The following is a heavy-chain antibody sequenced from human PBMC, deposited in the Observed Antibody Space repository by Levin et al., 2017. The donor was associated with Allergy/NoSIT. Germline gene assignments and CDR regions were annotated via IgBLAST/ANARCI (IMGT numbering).Heavy chain of an antibody. V-gene: IGHV3-48*02. CDR3: ATNYYDSSGYYPDFDY. J-gene: IGHJ4*02. Sequence: LSLTCAASGFTFSSYSMNWVRQAPGKGLEWVSYISSSSSTIYYADSVKGRFTISRDNAKNSLYLQMNSLRDEDTAVYYCATNYYDSSGYYPDFDYWGQGTLVTVSS. CDR2: ISSSSSTI. CDR1: GFTFSSYS. D-gene: IGHD3-22*01.